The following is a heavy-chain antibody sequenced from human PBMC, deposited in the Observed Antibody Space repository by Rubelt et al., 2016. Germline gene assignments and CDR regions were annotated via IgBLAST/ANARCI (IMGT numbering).Heavy chain of an antibody. Sequence: QVQLVQSGAEVKKPGASVKVSCKASGYTFTSYYMHWVRQAPGQGLEWMGIINPSGGSTSYAQKCQGRVTMTRDTSTSTVYRELSSLRSEETAVYYCARAASTVTTLLDLGYWGQGTLVTVSS. CDR1: GYTFTSYY. J-gene: IGHJ4*02. V-gene: IGHV1-46*01. CDR2: INPSGGST. D-gene: IGHD4-17*01. CDR3: ARAASTVTTLLDLGY.